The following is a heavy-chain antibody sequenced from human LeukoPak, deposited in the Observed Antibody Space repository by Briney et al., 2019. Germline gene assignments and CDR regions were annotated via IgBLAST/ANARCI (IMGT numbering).Heavy chain of an antibody. V-gene: IGHV4-39*01. J-gene: IGHJ4*02. CDR1: GGSIISSSSY. Sequence: PSETLSLTCTVSGGSIISSSSYWGWIRQPPKKGLEWIGAIYYNGNTYYNRSLRSRVTMSVDTSKNQFSLKLNSVTATDTAVYYCASTHAGRYYTTFDYWGQGALATVSS. D-gene: IGHD3-10*01. CDR3: ASTHAGRYYTTFDY. CDR2: IYYNGNT.